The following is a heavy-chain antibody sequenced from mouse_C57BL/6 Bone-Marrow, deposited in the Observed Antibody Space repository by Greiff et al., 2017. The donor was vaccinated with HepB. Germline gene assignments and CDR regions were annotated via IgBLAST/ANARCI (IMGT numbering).Heavy chain of an antibody. CDR1: GFTFSDYG. D-gene: IGHD1-1*01. CDR2: ISSGSSTI. V-gene: IGHV5-17*01. J-gene: IGHJ4*01. Sequence: DVQLVESGGGLVKPGGSLKLSCAASGFTFSDYGMHWVRQAPEKGLEWVAYISSGSSTIYYADTVKGRFTISRDNAKNTLFLQMTSLRSEDTAMYYCASPNYYGSTYYYAMDYWGQGTSVTVSS. CDR3: ASPNYYGSTYYYAMDY.